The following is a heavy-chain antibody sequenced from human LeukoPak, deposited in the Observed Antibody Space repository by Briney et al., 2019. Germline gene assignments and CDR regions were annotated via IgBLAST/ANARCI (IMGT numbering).Heavy chain of an antibody. CDR3: SGESGPFCPFGD. Sequence: PSETLSLTCGVSGGSISDTNWWSWVRQPPGQVLEWIGEISLAGQTNYNPSLNGRVTMSLDKSSNQLSLHLTSVTAADTATYFCSGESGPFCPFGDWGQGTLVIVS. CDR1: GGSISDTNW. D-gene: IGHD1-26*01. V-gene: IGHV4/OR15-8*02. J-gene: IGHJ4*02. CDR2: ISLAGQT.